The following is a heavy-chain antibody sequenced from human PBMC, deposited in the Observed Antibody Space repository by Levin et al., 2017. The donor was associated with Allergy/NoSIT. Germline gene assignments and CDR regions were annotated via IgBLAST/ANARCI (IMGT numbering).Heavy chain of an antibody. Sequence: SLKISCAASGFTFDDYAMYWVRQAPGKGLEWVSGISWDSGSIGYADSVKGRFTISRDNAKNSLYLQMNSLKPEDTALYYCAKGVAGSGYPHFDYWDQGTLVTVSS. CDR3: AKGVAGSGYPHFDY. D-gene: IGHD3-22*01. CDR2: ISWDSGSI. J-gene: IGHJ4*02. V-gene: IGHV3-9*01. CDR1: GFTFDDYA.